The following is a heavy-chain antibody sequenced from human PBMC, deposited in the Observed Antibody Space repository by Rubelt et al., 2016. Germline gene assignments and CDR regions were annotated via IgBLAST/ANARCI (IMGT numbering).Heavy chain of an antibody. CDR2: IYYSGST. CDR3: ARERPFGPAD. CDR1: GGSISSSSYY. V-gene: IGHV4-39*02. J-gene: IGHJ4*02. D-gene: IGHD3-3*01. Sequence: QLQLQESGPGLVKPSETLSLTCTVSGGSISSSSYYWGWIRQPPGKGLEWIGSIYYSGSTYYNPSLRSRVTISVDTSKNQFSLKLSSVTAADTAVYYCARERPFGPADWGQGTLVTVSS.